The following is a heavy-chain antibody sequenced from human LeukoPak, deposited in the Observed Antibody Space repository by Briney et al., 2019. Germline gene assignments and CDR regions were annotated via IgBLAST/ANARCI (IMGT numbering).Heavy chain of an antibody. CDR1: GFTFTTYT. D-gene: IGHD2-2*03. V-gene: IGHV3-21*01. Sequence: PGGSLRLSCAASGFTFTTYTMNGVRQAPGKGLEWVSDISSSGSYIDYADSVKGRFTISRENAKNSLFLQMSSLRVEDTAVYYCARVDSMDVWGQGTTVTVSS. CDR3: ARVDSMDV. CDR2: ISSSGSYI. J-gene: IGHJ6*02.